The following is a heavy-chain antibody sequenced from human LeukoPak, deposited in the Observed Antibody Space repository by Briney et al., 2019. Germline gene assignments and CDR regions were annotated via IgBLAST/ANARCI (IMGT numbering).Heavy chain of an antibody. CDR1: GGSISSGDYY. D-gene: IGHD3-22*01. CDR2: IYSSGST. J-gene: IGHJ4*02. Sequence: SETLSLTCSVSGGSISSGDYYWSWIRQPAGKGLEWIGRIYSSGSTNYNPSLKSRVTIYVDTSKNQFSLKLSSVTAADTAVYYCARGPYKYDISGCFDYWGQGTLVTVSS. V-gene: IGHV4-61*02. CDR3: ARGPYKYDISGCFDY.